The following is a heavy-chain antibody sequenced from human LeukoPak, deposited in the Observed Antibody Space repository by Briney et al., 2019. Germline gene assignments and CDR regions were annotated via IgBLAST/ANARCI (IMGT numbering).Heavy chain of an antibody. V-gene: IGHV4-59*08. J-gene: IGHJ4*02. CDR3: ARGSRGYSYGYDY. D-gene: IGHD5-18*01. Sequence: PSETLSLTCTVPGGSISSYYWSWIRQPPGKGLEWIGYIYYSGSTNYNPSLKSRVTISVDTSKNQFSLKLSSVTAADTAVYYCARGSRGYSYGYDYWGQGTLVTVSS. CDR2: IYYSGST. CDR1: GGSISSYY.